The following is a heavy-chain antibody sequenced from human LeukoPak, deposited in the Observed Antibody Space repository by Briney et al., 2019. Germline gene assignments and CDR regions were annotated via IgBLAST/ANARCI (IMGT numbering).Heavy chain of an antibody. CDR1: GGSISSYY. V-gene: IGHV4-59*08. CDR2: IYYSGST. D-gene: IGHD5/OR15-5a*01. Sequence: SETLSLTCTVSGGSISSYYWSWIRQPPGKGLEWIGYIYYSGSTNYNPSLKSRVTISADTSKNQFSLNLSSLTAADTAVYYCATSDTVSTYNWFDPWGQGTLVTVS. CDR3: ATSDTVSTYNWFDP. J-gene: IGHJ5*02.